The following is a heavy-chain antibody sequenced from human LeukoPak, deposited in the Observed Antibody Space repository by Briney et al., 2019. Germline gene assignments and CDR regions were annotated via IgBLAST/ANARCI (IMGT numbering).Heavy chain of an antibody. CDR2: IYYTRST. J-gene: IGHJ2*01. V-gene: IGHV4-34*01. Sequence: SETLSLTCAVYGGSFSGYYWGWIRQPPGKGLEWIGSIYYTRSTYYNPSLKSRVTISVDTSKNQFSLKLTSVTAADTAVYYCARGVTMIVVVIHDWYFDLWGRGTLVTVSS. D-gene: IGHD3-22*01. CDR3: ARGVTMIVVVIHDWYFDL. CDR1: GGSFSGYY.